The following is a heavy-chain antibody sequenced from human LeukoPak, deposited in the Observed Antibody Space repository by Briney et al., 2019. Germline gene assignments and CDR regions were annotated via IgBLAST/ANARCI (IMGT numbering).Heavy chain of an antibody. CDR3: ARDNVGIRSNWFDP. Sequence: PSETLSLTCSVSGGSVSSYYWSWIRQPPGKGLEWIGYIYYSGSTNYNPSLKSRVTISVDTSKNQFSLKLSSVTAADTAVYYCARDNVGIRSNWFDPWGQGTLVTVSS. V-gene: IGHV4-59*02. J-gene: IGHJ5*02. CDR2: IYYSGST. D-gene: IGHD1-14*01. CDR1: GGSVSSYY.